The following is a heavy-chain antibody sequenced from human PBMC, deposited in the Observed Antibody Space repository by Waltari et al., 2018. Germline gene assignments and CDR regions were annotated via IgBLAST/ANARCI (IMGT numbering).Heavy chain of an antibody. D-gene: IGHD5-12*01. J-gene: IGHJ5*02. CDR3: ARHWKKSGYRFDP. V-gene: IGHV4-39*01. CDR2: LYFSGRD. Sequence: WGWSQRSAGEGLERIGGLYFSGRDYDNRTLKSRGTKSRDTSNNQFSLKRGSVTAADTAVYYCARHWKKSGYRFDPWGQGTLVTVSS.